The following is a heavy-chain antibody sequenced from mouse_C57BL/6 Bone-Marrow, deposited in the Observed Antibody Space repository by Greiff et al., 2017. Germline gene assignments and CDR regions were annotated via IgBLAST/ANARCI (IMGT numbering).Heavy chain of an antibody. CDR2: IHPNSGST. D-gene: IGHD1-1*01. CDR1: GYTFTSYW. V-gene: IGHV1-64*01. CDR3: ARNGSSDYAMGY. Sequence: VQLQQPGAELVKPGASVKLSCKASGYTFTSYWMHWVKQRPGQGLEWIGMIHPNSGSTNYNEKFKSKATLTVDKSSSTAYMQLSSLTSEDSAVYYCARNGSSDYAMGYWGQGTSVTVSS. J-gene: IGHJ4*01.